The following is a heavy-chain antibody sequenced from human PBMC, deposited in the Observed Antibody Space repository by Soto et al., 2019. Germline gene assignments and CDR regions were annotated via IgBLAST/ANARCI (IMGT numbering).Heavy chain of an antibody. CDR2: IYYSGGT. CDR3: ATLLGSHQHYYFGIDV. Sequence: SETLSLTCTVSCYSMTSGGYYWSWIRHLPGNGLEWIGYIYYSGGTQFNPSLKMRVSMSVDTSKNQFSLRLSSVTAADKAVYYCATLLGSHQHYYFGIDVWGQVYTVT. V-gene: IGHV4-31*03. D-gene: IGHD2-2*01. J-gene: IGHJ6*02. CDR1: CYSMTSGGYY.